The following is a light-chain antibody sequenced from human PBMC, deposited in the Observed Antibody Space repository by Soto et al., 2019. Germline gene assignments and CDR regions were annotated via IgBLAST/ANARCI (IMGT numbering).Light chain of an antibody. V-gene: IGLV2-14*03. CDR2: DVS. Sequence: SVLTQPASLSGSPGQSINISCPGNNREVCGYDYVSWYQHHPGKAPKLIIYDVSNRPSGVSNPFSGSKSGNTASLTISGLQPEDEADYYCSSYTTSNTRQIVFGTGTKVTVL. J-gene: IGLJ1*01. CDR1: NREVCGYDY. CDR3: SSYTTSNTRQIV.